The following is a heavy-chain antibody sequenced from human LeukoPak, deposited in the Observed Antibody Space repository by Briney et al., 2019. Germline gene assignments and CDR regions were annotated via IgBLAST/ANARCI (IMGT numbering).Heavy chain of an antibody. J-gene: IGHJ4*02. CDR2: IWYDGSNK. D-gene: IGHD6-19*01. CDR1: GFTFSSYG. Sequence: GGSLRLSCAASGFTFSSYGMHWVRQAPGKGLEWVAVIWYDGSNKYYADSVKGRFTISRDNSKNTLYLQMNSLRAEDTAVYYCAKDYSSGWYDYWGQGTLVTVSS. CDR3: AKDYSSGWYDY. V-gene: IGHV3-33*06.